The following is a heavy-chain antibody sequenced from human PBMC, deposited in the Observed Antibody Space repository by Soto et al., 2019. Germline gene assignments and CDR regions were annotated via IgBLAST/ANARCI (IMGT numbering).Heavy chain of an antibody. CDR3: AAGINNDFWSGFYYGMDV. CDR1: GFTFTSSA. V-gene: IGHV1-58*01. D-gene: IGHD3-3*01. CDR2: IVVGSGNT. J-gene: IGHJ6*02. Sequence: GASVKVSCKASGFTFTSSAVQWVRQARGQRLEWIGWIVVGSGNTNYAQKFQERVTITRDMSTSTAYMELSSLRSEDTAVYYCAAGINNDFWSGFYYGMDVWGQGTTVTVS.